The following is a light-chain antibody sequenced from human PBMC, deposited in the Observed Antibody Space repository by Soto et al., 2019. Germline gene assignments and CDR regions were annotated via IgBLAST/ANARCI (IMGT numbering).Light chain of an antibody. J-gene: IGKJ2*01. CDR2: GAA. CDR1: QSVSSSY. CDR3: QQYGSSYT. Sequence: EIVLTQSPGTLSVSPGERATLSCRASQSVSSSYLAWYQQKPGQAPRLLMYGAASRATGIPDRFSGSGSGTDFTLTIRRLEPEDFAVYYCQQYGSSYTFGQGTKLEIK. V-gene: IGKV3-20*01.